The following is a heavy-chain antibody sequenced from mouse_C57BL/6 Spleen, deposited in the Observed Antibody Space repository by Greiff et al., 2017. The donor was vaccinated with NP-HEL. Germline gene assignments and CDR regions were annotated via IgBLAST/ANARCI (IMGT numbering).Heavy chain of an antibody. D-gene: IGHD1-1*01. CDR3: ARAGYGSSYEAY. J-gene: IGHJ3*01. CDR2: IYPRSGNT. Sequence: VQLQQSGAELARPGASVKLSCKASGYTFTSYGISWVKQRTGQGLEWIGEIYPRSGNTYYNEKFKGKATLTADKSSSTAYMELRSLTSEDSAVYFCARAGYGSSYEAYWGQGTLVTVSA. CDR1: GYTFTSYG. V-gene: IGHV1-81*01.